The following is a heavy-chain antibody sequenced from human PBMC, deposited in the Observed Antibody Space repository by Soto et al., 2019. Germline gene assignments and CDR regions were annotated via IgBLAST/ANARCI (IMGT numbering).Heavy chain of an antibody. CDR3: ARERWFDASGYYYYYYGIDV. J-gene: IGHJ6*02. CDR2: IYSDLRT. V-gene: IGHV3-53*01. CDR1: GLNITINY. Sequence: QSGGSLRLSCAVSGLNITINYMSWVRQAPGKGLEWVAIIYSDLRTFYADSVKGRFTVSRDNAESTLFLQMNTLRAEDTAIYYCARERWFDASGYYYYYYGIDVWGQGTTVTVSS. D-gene: IGHD1-26*01.